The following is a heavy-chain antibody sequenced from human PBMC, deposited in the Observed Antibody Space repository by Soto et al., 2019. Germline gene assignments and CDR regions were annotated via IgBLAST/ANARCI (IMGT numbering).Heavy chain of an antibody. D-gene: IGHD6-13*01. CDR1: GFTFGSYD. Sequence: SLRLSCSASGFTFGSYDMHWVRQAPGKGLEWVSSIGTSSRYNYYADSVKGRFTVSRDNARNSLYLQMTSLRVEDTAVYFCARAKAQQVAYFDYWGQGTLVTVSS. CDR2: IGTSSRYN. J-gene: IGHJ4*02. CDR3: ARAKAQQVAYFDY. V-gene: IGHV3-21*01.